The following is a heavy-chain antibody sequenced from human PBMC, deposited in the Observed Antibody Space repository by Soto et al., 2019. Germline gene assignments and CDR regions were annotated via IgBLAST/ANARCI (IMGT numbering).Heavy chain of an antibody. D-gene: IGHD6-6*01. CDR2: IDPSDSYT. CDR1: GYSFTSYW. J-gene: IGHJ6*02. Sequence: GESLKISFKGSGYSFTSYWISWVRQMPGKGLEWMGRIDPSDSYTNYSPSFQGHVTISADKSISTAYLQWSSLKASDTAMYYCARGRKYSSSPYYYYGMDVWGQGTTVTVSS. V-gene: IGHV5-10-1*01. CDR3: ARGRKYSSSPYYYYGMDV.